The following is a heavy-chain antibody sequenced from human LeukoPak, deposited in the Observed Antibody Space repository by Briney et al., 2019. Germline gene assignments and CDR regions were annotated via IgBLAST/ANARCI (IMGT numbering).Heavy chain of an antibody. V-gene: IGHV1-8*01. J-gene: IGHJ4*02. CDR2: MNPNSGNT. CDR3: ARGRLHDYGDYDN. CDR1: GYTFTSYD. D-gene: IGHD4-17*01. Sequence: ASVTVSCKASGYTFTSYDINWVRQATGQGLEWMGWMNPNSGNTGYAQKFQGGVTMTRNTSISTAYMELSSLRSEDTAVYYCARGRLHDYGDYDNWGQGTLVTVSS.